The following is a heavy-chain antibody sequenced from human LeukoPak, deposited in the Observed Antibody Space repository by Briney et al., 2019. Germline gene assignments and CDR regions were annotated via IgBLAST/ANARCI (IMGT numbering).Heavy chain of an antibody. Sequence: GGSLRLSCAASGFTFDDYVMHWVRQAPGKGLEWVSLISGDGGSTYYADSVKGRFTISRDNSKNSLYLQMNSLRTEDTALYYCAKDYGSGSYLGYWGQGTLVTVSS. CDR3: AKDYGSGSYLGY. CDR2: ISGDGGST. D-gene: IGHD3-10*01. J-gene: IGHJ4*02. CDR1: GFTFDDYV. V-gene: IGHV3-43*02.